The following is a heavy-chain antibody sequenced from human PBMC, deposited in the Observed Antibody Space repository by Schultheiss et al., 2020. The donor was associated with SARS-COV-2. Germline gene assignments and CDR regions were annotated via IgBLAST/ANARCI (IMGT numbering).Heavy chain of an antibody. CDR3: ARGGPYCGGDPRSSCYYYYGMDV. CDR2: IYYSGST. Sequence: SETLSLTCTVSGGSISSYYWSWIRQPPGKGLEWIGYIYYSGSTNYNPSLKSRVTISVDTSKNQFSLKLSSVTAADTAVYYCARGGPYCGGDPRSSCYYYYGMDVWGQGTTVTVSS. CDR1: GGSISSYY. D-gene: IGHD2-21*02. V-gene: IGHV4-59*01. J-gene: IGHJ6*02.